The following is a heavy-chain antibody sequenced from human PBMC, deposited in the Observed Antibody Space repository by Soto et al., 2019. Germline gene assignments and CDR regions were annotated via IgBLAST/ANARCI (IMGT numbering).Heavy chain of an antibody. CDR2: ISYDGSNK. J-gene: IGHJ5*02. D-gene: IGHD4-4*01. Sequence: PGGSLRLSCAASGFTFSSYAMHWVRQAPGKGLEWVAVISYDGSNKYYADSVKGRFTISRDNSKNTLYLQMNSLRAEDTAVYYCARDPLQRLAPWGQGTLVTVSS. CDR3: ARDPLQRLAP. V-gene: IGHV3-30-3*01. CDR1: GFTFSSYA.